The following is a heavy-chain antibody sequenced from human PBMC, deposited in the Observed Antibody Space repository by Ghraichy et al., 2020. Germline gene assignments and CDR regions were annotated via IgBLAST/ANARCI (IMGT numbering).Heavy chain of an antibody. V-gene: IGHV3-23*01. CDR3: AKDLMSPYSYGYGYFDY. J-gene: IGHJ4*02. Sequence: GGSLRLSCAASGFTFSSYAMSWVRQAPGKGLEWVSAISGSGGSTYYADSVKGRFTISRDNSKNTLYLQMNSLRAEDTAVYYCAKDLMSPYSYGYGYFDYWGQGTLVTVSS. D-gene: IGHD5-18*01. CDR2: ISGSGGST. CDR1: GFTFSSYA.